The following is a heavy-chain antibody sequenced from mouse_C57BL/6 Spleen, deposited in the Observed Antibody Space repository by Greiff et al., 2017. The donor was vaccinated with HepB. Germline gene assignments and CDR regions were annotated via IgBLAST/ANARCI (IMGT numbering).Heavy chain of an antibody. V-gene: IGHV1-63*01. J-gene: IGHJ2*01. CDR1: GYTFTNYW. Sequence: VQVVESGAELVRPGTSVKMSCKASGYTFTNYWIGWAKQRPGHGLEWIGDIYPGGGYTNYNEKFKGKATLTADKSSSTAYMQFSSLTSEDSAIYYCARCGNYVYYFDYWGQGTTLTVSS. CDR3: ARCGNYVYYFDY. CDR2: IYPGGGYT. D-gene: IGHD2-1*01.